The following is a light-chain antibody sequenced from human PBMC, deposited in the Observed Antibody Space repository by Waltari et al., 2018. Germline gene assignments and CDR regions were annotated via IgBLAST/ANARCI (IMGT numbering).Light chain of an antibody. Sequence: EIVLTQSPGTLSLSPGERATLSCRASQSGGRYVAWYQQKPGQAPRLLIYGASTRATGIPDRFSGSGSGTDFSLIISRLEPEDFAVYFCQKYEALPATFGQGTKVEIK. CDR2: GAS. J-gene: IGKJ1*01. CDR1: QSGGRY. V-gene: IGKV3-20*01. CDR3: QKYEALPAT.